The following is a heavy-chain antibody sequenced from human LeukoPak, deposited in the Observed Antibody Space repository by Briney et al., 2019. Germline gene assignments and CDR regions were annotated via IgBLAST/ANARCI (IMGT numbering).Heavy chain of an antibody. CDR2: IKQDGSQK. CDR1: GFTVSSYW. V-gene: IGHV3-7*01. D-gene: IGHD4-17*01. CDR3: AREQYGDHFDN. J-gene: IGHJ4*02. Sequence: GGSLRLSCAASGFTVSSYWMSWVRQAPGKGMEWVADIKQDGSQKYYVGSVKGRFAISRDNAKNSLYLQMNSLRVDDTAVYYCAREQYGDHFDNWGQGTLVTVSS.